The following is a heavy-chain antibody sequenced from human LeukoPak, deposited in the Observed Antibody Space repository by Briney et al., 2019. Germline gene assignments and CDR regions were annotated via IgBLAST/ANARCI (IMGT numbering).Heavy chain of an antibody. CDR3: ARDQGATLVRGVTPYLDY. D-gene: IGHD3-10*01. CDR2: ISYDGSDE. Sequence: PGKSLRLSCEASGFTFSSHAMHWVRQAPGKGLEWVSIISYDGSDEKSADSVKGRFTISRDNAKNMVFLQMNSLRPEDTAVYYCARDQGATLVRGVTPYLDYWGQGTLVSVSS. J-gene: IGHJ4*02. CDR1: GFTFSSHA. V-gene: IGHV3-30*04.